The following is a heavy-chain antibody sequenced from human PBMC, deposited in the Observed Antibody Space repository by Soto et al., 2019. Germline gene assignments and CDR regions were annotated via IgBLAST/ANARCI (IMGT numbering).Heavy chain of an antibody. CDR1: GYTFTSYG. CDR3: AGDSRSYGWDY. Sequence: QVQLVQSGAEVKKPGASVKVSCKASGYTFTSYGISWVRQAPGQGLERMGWISAYNGNTNYAQKLQGRVTLTTDTPTRIAYMELGSLRSDDTAVHYCAGDSRSYGWDYWGQGTLVTVSS. V-gene: IGHV1-18*04. J-gene: IGHJ4*02. CDR2: ISAYNGNT. D-gene: IGHD5-18*01.